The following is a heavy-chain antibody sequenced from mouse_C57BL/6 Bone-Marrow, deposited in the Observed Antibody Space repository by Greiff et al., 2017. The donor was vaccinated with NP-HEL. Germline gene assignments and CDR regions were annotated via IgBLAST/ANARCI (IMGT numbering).Heavy chain of an antibody. CDR3: AREGPYYDYDGAWFAY. CDR1: GYTFTSYW. V-gene: IGHV1-69*01. CDR2: IDPSDSYT. Sequence: VQLQQPGAELVMPGASVKLSCKASGYTFTSYWMHWVKQRPGQGLEWIGEIDPSDSYTNYNQKFKGKSTLTVDKSSSTAYMQLISLTSEDSAVYYCAREGPYYDYDGAWFAYWGQGTLVTVSA. J-gene: IGHJ3*01. D-gene: IGHD2-4*01.